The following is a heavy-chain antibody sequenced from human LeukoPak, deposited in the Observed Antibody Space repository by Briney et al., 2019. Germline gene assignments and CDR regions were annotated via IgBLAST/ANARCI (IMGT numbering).Heavy chain of an antibody. CDR1: GFTFSTYV. Sequence: GGSLRLSCAASGFTFSTYVMHWVRQAPGKGLEWVALISYDGGNQYYADSVKGRFTISRDISKRTLYLQLNSLRPEDTAVYYCAMRAVSGSHFNYFDYWGQGTLVTVSS. J-gene: IGHJ4*02. CDR3: AMRAVSGSHFNYFDY. V-gene: IGHV3-30*04. D-gene: IGHD6-19*01. CDR2: ISYDGGNQ.